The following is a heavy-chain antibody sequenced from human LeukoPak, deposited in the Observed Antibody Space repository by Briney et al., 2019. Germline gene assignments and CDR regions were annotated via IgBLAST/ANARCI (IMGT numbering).Heavy chain of an antibody. CDR2: IIPIFGTA. CDR1: GGTFSSYA. CDR3: ARDTGNDSGSYYSPDY. Sequence: AAVQVTCKASGGTFSSYAISWVRQARGRGLEWMGGIIPIFGTANYAQKFQGRVTITADKSTSTAYMERSSLRSEDTAVYYCARDTGNDSGSYYSPDYWGQGTLVTVSS. V-gene: IGHV1-69*06. J-gene: IGHJ4*02. D-gene: IGHD1-26*01.